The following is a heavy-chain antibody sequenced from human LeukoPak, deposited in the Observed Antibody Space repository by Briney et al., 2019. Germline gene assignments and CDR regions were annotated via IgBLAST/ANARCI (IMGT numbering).Heavy chain of an antibody. V-gene: IGHV5-51*01. J-gene: IGHJ4*02. D-gene: IGHD1-26*01. CDR3: ARPRSGSYYDSFDY. CDR1: GYSFTSYW. Sequence: GGALQISCKGSGYSFTSYWIGWVRQVPGKGLEWMGIIYPGDSNTRYSPSFQGQVTISADKSISTAYLQWSSLKASDTAMYYCARPRSGSYYDSFDYWGQGTLVTVSS. CDR2: IYPGDSNT.